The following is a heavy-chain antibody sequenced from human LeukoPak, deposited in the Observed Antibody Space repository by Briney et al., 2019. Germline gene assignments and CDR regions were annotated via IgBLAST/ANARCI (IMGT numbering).Heavy chain of an antibody. CDR2: IRSKANSYAT. D-gene: IGHD4-17*01. J-gene: IGHJ4*02. CDR3: TNIYGDYESY. Sequence: PGGSLRLSCAASGFTFSGSAMHWVRQASGKGLEWVGRIRSKANSYATAYAASVKGRFTISRGDSKNTAHLQMNSLKTEDTAVYYCTNIYGDYESYWGQGTLVTVSS. CDR1: GFTFSGSA. V-gene: IGHV3-73*01.